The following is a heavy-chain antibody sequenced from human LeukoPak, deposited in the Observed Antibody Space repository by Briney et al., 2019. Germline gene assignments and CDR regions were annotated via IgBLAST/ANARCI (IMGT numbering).Heavy chain of an antibody. Sequence: PSETLSLTCTVSGGSISPYYCSWVRQPPGKGLEWIGEIYHSGSTNYKPSLKSRVTISVDKSKNQISLKLSSVTAADTAVYYCARGSQYSSGWLTRFDYWGQGILVTVSS. CDR1: GGSISPYY. J-gene: IGHJ4*02. V-gene: IGHV4-34*01. CDR2: IYHSGST. CDR3: ARGSQYSSGWLTRFDY. D-gene: IGHD6-19*01.